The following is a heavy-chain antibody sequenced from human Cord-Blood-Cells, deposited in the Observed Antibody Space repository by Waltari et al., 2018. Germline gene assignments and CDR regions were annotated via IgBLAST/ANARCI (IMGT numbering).Heavy chain of an antibody. D-gene: IGHD6-13*01. V-gene: IGHV4-34*01. CDR1: GGSFSGYY. J-gene: IGHJ6*02. CDR3: ASAGVYSSSWYYYYYGMDV. Sequence: QVQLQQWGAGLLKPSETLSLTCAVYGGSFSGYYWSWIRQPPGQGLEWIGEINQSGSTTCTPSLKSRVTISVDTSKNQFSLKLSSVTAADTAVYYCASAGVYSSSWYYYYYGMDVWGQGTTVTVSS. CDR2: INQSGST.